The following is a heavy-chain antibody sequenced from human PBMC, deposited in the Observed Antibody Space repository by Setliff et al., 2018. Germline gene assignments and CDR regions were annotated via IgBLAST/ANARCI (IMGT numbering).Heavy chain of an antibody. CDR2: FDPEDGET. D-gene: IGHD2-15*01. V-gene: IGHV1-24*01. Sequence: ASVKVSCKVSGYTLTELSMHWVRQAPGKGLEWMGGFDPEDGETIYAQKFQGRVTMTEDTSTDTAYMELSSLRSEDTAVYYCATNSGGNTIDAFDIWGQGTRVTVSS. CDR3: ATNSGGNTIDAFDI. J-gene: IGHJ3*02. CDR1: GYTLTELS.